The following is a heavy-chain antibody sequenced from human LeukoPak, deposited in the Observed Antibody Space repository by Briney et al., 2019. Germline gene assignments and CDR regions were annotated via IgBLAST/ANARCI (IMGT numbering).Heavy chain of an antibody. Sequence: SETLSLTCAVYGGSFSGYYWSWIRQPPGKGLEWIGEINHSGSTNYNPSLKSRVTISVDTSKNQFSLKLSSVTAADTAVYYCARGLVGWGRGFDYWGQGTVVTVSS. CDR3: ARGLVGWGRGFDY. J-gene: IGHJ4*02. CDR2: INHSGST. D-gene: IGHD7-27*01. CDR1: GGSFSGYY. V-gene: IGHV4-34*01.